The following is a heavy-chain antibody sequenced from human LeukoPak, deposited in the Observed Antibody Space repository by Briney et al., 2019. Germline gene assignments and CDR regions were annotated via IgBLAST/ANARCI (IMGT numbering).Heavy chain of an antibody. CDR1: GYSFSSFW. J-gene: IGHJ4*02. Sequence: GESLKISCKGSGYSFSSFWIGWGRQMPGKGLEWMGIIYPGDSDTRYSPSFQGQVTISADKSISTAYLQWSSLKASDTAIYYCARRRNYYGSDDYWGQGTLVTVSS. V-gene: IGHV5-51*01. D-gene: IGHD3-10*01. CDR2: IYPGDSDT. CDR3: ARRRNYYGSDDY.